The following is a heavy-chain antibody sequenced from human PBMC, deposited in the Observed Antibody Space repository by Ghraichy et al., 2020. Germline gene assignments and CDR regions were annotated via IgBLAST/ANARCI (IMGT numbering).Heavy chain of an antibody. V-gene: IGHV4-34*01. CDR3: ARGDYYDSSGYGAWFDP. Sequence: SETLSLTCAVYGGSFSGYYWSWIRQPPGKGLEWIGEINHSGSTNYNPSLKSRVTISVDTSKNQFSLKLSSVTAADTAVYYCARGDYYDSSGYGAWFDPWGQGTLVTVSS. D-gene: IGHD3-22*01. CDR2: INHSGST. J-gene: IGHJ5*02. CDR1: GGSFSGYY.